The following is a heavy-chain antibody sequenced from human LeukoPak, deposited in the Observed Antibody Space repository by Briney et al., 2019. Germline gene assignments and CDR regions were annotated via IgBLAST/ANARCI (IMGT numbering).Heavy chain of an antibody. V-gene: IGHV1-3*01. CDR2: INAGNGNT. D-gene: IGHD3-22*01. Sequence: ASVKVSCKASGYTFTSYAMHWVRQAPGQRLEWMGWINAGNGNTKYSQKFQGRVTITADESTSTAYMELSSLRSEDTAVYYCARDRYDSSGDYYFDYWGQGTLVTVSS. CDR3: ARDRYDSSGDYYFDY. J-gene: IGHJ4*02. CDR1: GYTFTSYA.